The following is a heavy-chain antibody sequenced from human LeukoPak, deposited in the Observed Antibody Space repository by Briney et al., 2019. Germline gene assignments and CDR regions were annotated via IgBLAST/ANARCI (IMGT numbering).Heavy chain of an antibody. CDR3: ARDSSTTFYWYFDL. CDR1: GGSISSYY. V-gene: IGHV4-59*01. D-gene: IGHD2-2*01. CDR2: IYYSGSA. Sequence: SETLSLTCTVSGGSISSYYWSWIRQPPGKGLEWIGYIYYSGSANYNPSLKGRVTIPVDTSKKQFSLKLSSVTAADTAVYYCARDSSTTFYWYFDLWGRGTLVTVSS. J-gene: IGHJ2*01.